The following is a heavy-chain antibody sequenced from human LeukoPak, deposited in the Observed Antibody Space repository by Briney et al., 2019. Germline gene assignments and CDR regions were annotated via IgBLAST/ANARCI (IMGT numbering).Heavy chain of an antibody. Sequence: GASVKVSCEASVYTFTSHAMNWVRQAPGQGLEWMGWSNTSTGNPTYAQGITGLIVFTLDTTVSTAYLQISSLKAEDTAVYYWARDLELAMFDYWGQGTLDTVSS. CDR2: SNTSTGNP. CDR1: VYTFTSHA. V-gene: IGHV7-4-1*02. D-gene: IGHD1-7*01. J-gene: IGHJ4*02. CDR3: ARDLELAMFDY.